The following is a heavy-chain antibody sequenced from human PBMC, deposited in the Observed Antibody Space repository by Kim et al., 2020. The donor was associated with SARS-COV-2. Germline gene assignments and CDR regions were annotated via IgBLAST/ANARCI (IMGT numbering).Heavy chain of an antibody. V-gene: IGHV4-34*01. D-gene: IGHD5-12*01. CDR2: INHSGST. J-gene: IGHJ4*02. CDR1: GGSFSGYY. CDR3: ARGPTRGYSGYDYRGGFLY. Sequence: SETLSLTCAVYGGSFSGYYWSWIRQPPGKGLEWIGEINHSGSTNYNPSLKSRVTISVDTSKNQFSLKLSSVTAADTAVYYCARGPTRGYSGYDYRGGFLYWGQGTLVTGSS.